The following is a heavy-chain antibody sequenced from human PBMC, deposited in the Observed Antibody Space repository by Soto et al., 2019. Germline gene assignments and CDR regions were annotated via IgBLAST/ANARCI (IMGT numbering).Heavy chain of an antibody. CDR2: VIPMFGTP. CDR3: AQIYSSGWGGALGY. Sequence: QVQLVQSGAEVKKPGSSVKVSCKASGGTFSNYAITWVRQAAGQGLEWMGGVIPMFGTPNYAQKFQDRVTITGDKSTKTAYMELSSLRSEDTAGYYFAQIYSSGWGGALGYWGQGTLVTVSS. J-gene: IGHJ4*02. V-gene: IGHV1-69*14. D-gene: IGHD6-19*01. CDR1: GGTFSNYA.